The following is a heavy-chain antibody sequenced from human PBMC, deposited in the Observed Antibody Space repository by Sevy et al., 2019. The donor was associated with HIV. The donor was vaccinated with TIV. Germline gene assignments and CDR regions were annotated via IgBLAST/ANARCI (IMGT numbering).Heavy chain of an antibody. CDR2: IWPGDSDT. CDR1: GYSFTSNW. Sequence: GESLKISCKGSGYSFTSNWIGWVRQMPGKGLEWMGVIWPGDSDTKYSPSFEGQVTISADRSIDTAFLQWSSLSDSDTAMYYCVRLRANPYYHSSSHPFDYWGQGTLVTVSS. J-gene: IGHJ4*02. CDR3: VRLRANPYYHSSSHPFDY. D-gene: IGHD3-22*01. V-gene: IGHV5-51*01.